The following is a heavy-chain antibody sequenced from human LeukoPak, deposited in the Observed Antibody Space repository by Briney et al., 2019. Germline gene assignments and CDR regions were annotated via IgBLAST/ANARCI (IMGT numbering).Heavy chain of an antibody. CDR2: TNGATGNT. CDR3: ARSPGGNARTWLDY. Sequence: ASVKVSCKASGYTFLNYALHWVRQAPGQRLEWMGWTNGATGNTKFSQDFEGRLTITIDTYASTAYMELSSLRSEDTAVYYCARSPGGNARTWLDYWGQGTLVTVSS. D-gene: IGHD4-23*01. V-gene: IGHV1-3*02. CDR1: GYTFLNYA. J-gene: IGHJ4*02.